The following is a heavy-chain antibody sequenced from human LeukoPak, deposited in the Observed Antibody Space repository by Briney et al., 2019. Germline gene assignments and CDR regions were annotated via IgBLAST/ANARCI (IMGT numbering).Heavy chain of an antibody. CDR2: IYSGGST. CDR1: GFTVTSNF. D-gene: IGHD2-15*01. CDR3: ARGGVVVAAIDAFDI. Sequence: GGSLRLSCAASGFTVTSNFMSWVRQAPGKGLEWVSLIYSGGSTYYADSVKGRFTISRDISKNTLFLQLNSLRAEDTAVYYCARGGVVVAAIDAFDIWGQGTLVTVSS. J-gene: IGHJ3*02. V-gene: IGHV3-66*01.